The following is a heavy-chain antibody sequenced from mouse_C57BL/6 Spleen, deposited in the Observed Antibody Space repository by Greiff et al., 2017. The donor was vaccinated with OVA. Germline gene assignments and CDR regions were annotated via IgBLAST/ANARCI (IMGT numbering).Heavy chain of an antibody. CDR2: SRNKANDYTT. J-gene: IGHJ1*03. D-gene: IGHD1-1*02. Sequence: EVKVVESGGGLVQSGRSLRLSCATSGFTFSDFYMEWVRQAPGKGLEWIAASRNKANDYTTEYSASVKGRFIVSRDTSQSILYLQMNALRAEDTAIYYCARDASGNWYFDVWGTGTTVTVSS. V-gene: IGHV7-1*01. CDR1: GFTFSDFY. CDR3: ARDASGNWYFDV.